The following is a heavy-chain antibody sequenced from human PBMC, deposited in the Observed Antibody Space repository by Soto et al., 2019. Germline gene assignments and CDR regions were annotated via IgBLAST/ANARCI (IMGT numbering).Heavy chain of an antibody. V-gene: IGHV2-26*01. CDR3: AHAGDYDLLTFDH. CDR1: GFSLSNARMG. J-gene: IGHJ4*02. Sequence: SGPTLVNPTETLTLTCTVSGFSLSNARMGVSWIRQPPGKALEWLAHIFSNDEKSYSTSLKSRLTISKDTSSNQVVLTITNMDPGDTATYFCAHAGDYDLLTFDHWGPGTLVTVSS. D-gene: IGHD4-17*01. CDR2: IFSNDEK.